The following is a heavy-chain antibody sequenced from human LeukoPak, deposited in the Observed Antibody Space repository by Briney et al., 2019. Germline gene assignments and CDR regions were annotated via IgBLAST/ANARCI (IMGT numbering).Heavy chain of an antibody. Sequence: ASVKVSCKASGYTFTGYYMHWVRQAPGQGLEWMGRPNPNSGGSNYAKKFQGRVTMTRDTSISTAYMELSRLRSDDTAVYYCARGGRYYDSSGYSGSIDYWGQGTLVTVSS. V-gene: IGHV1-2*06. CDR2: PNPNSGGS. CDR3: ARGGRYYDSSGYSGSIDY. J-gene: IGHJ4*02. CDR1: GYTFTGYY. D-gene: IGHD3-22*01.